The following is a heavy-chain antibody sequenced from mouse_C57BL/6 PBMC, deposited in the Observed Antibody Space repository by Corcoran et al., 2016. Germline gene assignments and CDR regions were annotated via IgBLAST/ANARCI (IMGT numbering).Heavy chain of an antibody. CDR2: INPYNGGT. CDR3: SSSGRPRYFDV. Sequence: EVQLQQSGPVLVKPGASVKMSCKASGYTFTDYYMNWVKQSHGKSLEWIGVINPYNGGTSYKQKFKGKATLTVDKSSRTAYMAVNSLTSEDSAVYYCSSSGRPRYFDVWGTGTTVTVSS. V-gene: IGHV1-19*01. CDR1: GYTFTDYY. D-gene: IGHD3-1*01. J-gene: IGHJ1*03.